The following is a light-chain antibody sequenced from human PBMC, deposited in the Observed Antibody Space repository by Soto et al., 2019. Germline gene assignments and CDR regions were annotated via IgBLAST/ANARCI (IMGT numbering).Light chain of an antibody. V-gene: IGLV2-8*01. CDR1: SSDVGGYNY. CDR2: EVN. Sequence: QSALTQPPSASGSPGQSVTISCTGTSSDVGGYNYVSRYQQYPGKAPKLMIYEVNKRPSGVPDRFSGSKSGNTASLTVSGLQAEDEADYYCSSYGGYYNYVFGTGTKLTVL. J-gene: IGLJ1*01. CDR3: SSYGGYYNYV.